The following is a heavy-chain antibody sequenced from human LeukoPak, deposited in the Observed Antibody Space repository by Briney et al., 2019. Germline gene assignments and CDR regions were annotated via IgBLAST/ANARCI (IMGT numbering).Heavy chain of an antibody. D-gene: IGHD3-3*01. CDR2: ISTYNANT. Sequence: ASVKVSCKASGYTFTSYGISWVRQAPGQGLEWMGWISTYNANTNYAQKFQGRVTMTTETSTTTAYMELRSLGSDDTAVYYCARDLRRATIFGVVNFDYWGQGTLVTVSS. J-gene: IGHJ4*02. V-gene: IGHV1-18*01. CDR3: ARDLRRATIFGVVNFDY. CDR1: GYTFTSYG.